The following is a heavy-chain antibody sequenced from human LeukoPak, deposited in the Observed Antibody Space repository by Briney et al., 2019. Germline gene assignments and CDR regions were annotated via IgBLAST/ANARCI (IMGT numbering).Heavy chain of an antibody. V-gene: IGHV3-20*04. D-gene: IGHD3-22*01. J-gene: IGHJ4*02. Sequence: GGSLRLSCAASGFTFDDYGMSWVRQAPGKGLEWVSGINWNGGSTGYADSVKGRFTISRDNAKNSLYLQMNSLKTEDTAVYYCTRHEDYLVVIGDYWGQGTLATVSS. CDR3: TRHEDYLVVIGDY. CDR1: GFTFDDYG. CDR2: INWNGGST.